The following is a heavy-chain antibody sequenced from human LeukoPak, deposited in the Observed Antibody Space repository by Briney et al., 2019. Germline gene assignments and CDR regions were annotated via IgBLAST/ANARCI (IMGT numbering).Heavy chain of an antibody. J-gene: IGHJ4*02. CDR1: GFTFSSYA. Sequence: GGSLRLSCAASGFTFSSYAMHWVRQAPGKGLEWVAVISYDGSNKYYADSVKGRFTISRDNSKNTLYLQMNSLRAEDTAVYYWARVRGGAGNIDYYDSSGYYYRPFDYWGQGTLVTASS. CDR2: ISYDGSNK. CDR3: ARVRGGAGNIDYYDSSGYYYRPFDY. V-gene: IGHV3-30-3*01. D-gene: IGHD3-22*01.